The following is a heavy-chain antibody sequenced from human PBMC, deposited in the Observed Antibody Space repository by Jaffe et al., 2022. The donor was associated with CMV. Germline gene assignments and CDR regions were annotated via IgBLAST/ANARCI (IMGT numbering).Heavy chain of an antibody. CDR3: AKVGEGSYLGLNWFDP. Sequence: EVQLVESGGGLVQPGGSLRLSCAASGFTFSSYAMSWVRQAPGKGLEWVSAISGSGGSTYYADSVKGRFTISRDNSKNTLYLQMNSLRAEDTAVYYCAKVGEGSYLGLNWFDPWGQGTLVTVSS. CDR1: GFTFSSYA. J-gene: IGHJ5*02. CDR2: ISGSGGST. V-gene: IGHV3-23*04. D-gene: IGHD1-26*01.